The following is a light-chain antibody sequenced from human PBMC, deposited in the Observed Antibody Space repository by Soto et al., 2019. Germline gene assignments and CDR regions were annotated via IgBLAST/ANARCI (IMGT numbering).Light chain of an antibody. CDR1: SSNIGSNT. Sequence: QSVLTQPPSASGTPGQRVTISCSGSSSNIGSNTVNWYQQLPGTAPKLLIYSNNQRPSGVPDRFSGSKSGTSASLAISGLQSEDEADYYCCSYAGSYTFSYVFGTGTKVTVL. J-gene: IGLJ1*01. CDR2: SNN. V-gene: IGLV1-44*01. CDR3: CSYAGSYTFSYV.